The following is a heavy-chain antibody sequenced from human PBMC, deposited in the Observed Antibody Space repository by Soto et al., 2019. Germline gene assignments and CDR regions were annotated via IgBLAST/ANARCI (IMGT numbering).Heavy chain of an antibody. CDR3: ARDSSTSRYYYYGMDV. CDR1: GYSISSGYY. CDR2: IYHSGST. J-gene: IGHJ6*02. Sequence: SETLSLTCAVSGYSISSGYYWGRIRQPPGKGLEWIGSIYHSGSTYYNPSLKSRVTISVDTSKNQFSLKLSSVTAADTAVYYCARDSSTSRYYYYGMDVWGQGTTVTVSS. D-gene: IGHD2-2*01. V-gene: IGHV4-38-2*02.